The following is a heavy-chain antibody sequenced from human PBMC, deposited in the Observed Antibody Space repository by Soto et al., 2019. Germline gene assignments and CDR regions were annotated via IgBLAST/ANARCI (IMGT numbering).Heavy chain of an antibody. J-gene: IGHJ4*02. CDR1: GYTFTSYA. D-gene: IGHD3-22*01. Sequence: QVQLVQSGAEVQKPGASVKVSCKASGYTFTSYAMHWVRQAPGQRLEWMGWINAGNGNTKYSQKFQGRVTITRDTSASTAYMELSSLRSEDTAVYYFERLGAYYYDSSGYYHIDYWGQGTLVTVSS. CDR2: INAGNGNT. V-gene: IGHV1-3*01. CDR3: ERLGAYYYDSSGYYHIDY.